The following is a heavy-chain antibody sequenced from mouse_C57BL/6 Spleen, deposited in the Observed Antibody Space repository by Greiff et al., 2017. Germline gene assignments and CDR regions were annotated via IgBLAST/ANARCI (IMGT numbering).Heavy chain of an antibody. J-gene: IGHJ2*01. Sequence: QVQLKQSGAELVRPGTSVKMSCKASGYTFTNYWIGWAKQRPGHGLEWIGDIYPGGGYTNYNEKFKGKATLTADKSSSTAYMQFRSLTSEDSAIYYCARGIDGYYVSWGQGTTLTVSS. CDR2: IYPGGGYT. V-gene: IGHV1-63*01. D-gene: IGHD2-3*01. CDR3: ARGIDGYYVS. CDR1: GYTFTNYW.